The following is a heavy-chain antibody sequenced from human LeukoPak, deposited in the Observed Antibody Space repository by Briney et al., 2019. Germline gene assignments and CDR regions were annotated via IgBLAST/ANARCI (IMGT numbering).Heavy chain of an antibody. J-gene: IGHJ4*02. D-gene: IGHD1-26*01. CDR1: GGSISSSSYY. Sequence: PSETLSLTCTVSGGSISSSSYYWSWIRQPAGKGLEWIGRIYTSGSTNYNPSLKSRVTISVDTSENQFSLKVTSVTAADTAVYYCARAVGTTTTLFDYWGQGTLVTVSS. CDR3: ARAVGTTTTLFDY. V-gene: IGHV4-61*02. CDR2: IYTSGST.